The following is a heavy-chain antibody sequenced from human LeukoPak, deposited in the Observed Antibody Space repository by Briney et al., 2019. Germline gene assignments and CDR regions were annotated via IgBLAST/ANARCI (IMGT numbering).Heavy chain of an antibody. D-gene: IGHD1-26*01. CDR2: IYTTGST. CDR3: ARDIGIYPHVAFDF. J-gene: IGHJ3*01. Sequence: SETLSLTCTVSGGSISDYYWSWIRQPAGKGLEWIGRIYTTGSTDYNPSLKSRVTMSVDTSKNQFSLKLSSVTAADTAVYYCARDIGIYPHVAFDFWGQGTMVTVSS. V-gene: IGHV4-4*07. CDR1: GGSISDYY.